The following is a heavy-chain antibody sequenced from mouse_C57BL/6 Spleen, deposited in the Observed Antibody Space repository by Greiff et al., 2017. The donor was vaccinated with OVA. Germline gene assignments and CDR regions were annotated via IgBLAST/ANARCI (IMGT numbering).Heavy chain of an antibody. CDR3: ARYDYENYAMDY. V-gene: IGHV1-69*01. CDR1: GYTFTSYW. D-gene: IGHD2-4*01. J-gene: IGHJ4*01. Sequence: QVQLQQPGAELVMPGASVKLSCKASGYTFTSYWMHWVKQRPGQGLEWIGEIDPSDSYTNYNQKFKGKSTLTVDKSSSTAYMQLSSLTAEDSAVYYCARYDYENYAMDYWGQGTSVTVSS. CDR2: IDPSDSYT.